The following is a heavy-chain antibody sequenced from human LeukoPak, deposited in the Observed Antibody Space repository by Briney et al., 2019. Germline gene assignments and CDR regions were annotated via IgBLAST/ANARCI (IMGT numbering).Heavy chain of an antibody. J-gene: IGHJ4*02. CDR2: ISYDGSNK. V-gene: IGHV3-30*04. CDR1: GFTFSSYA. D-gene: IGHD3-22*01. CDR3: ARDSGGGGTYYYDSSGYPSDY. Sequence: GRPLRLSCAASGFTFSSYAMHWVRQAPGKGLEWVAVISYDGSNKYYADSVKGRFTISRDNSKNTLYLQMNSLRAEDTAVYYCARDSGGGGTYYYDSSGYPSDYWGQGTLVTVSS.